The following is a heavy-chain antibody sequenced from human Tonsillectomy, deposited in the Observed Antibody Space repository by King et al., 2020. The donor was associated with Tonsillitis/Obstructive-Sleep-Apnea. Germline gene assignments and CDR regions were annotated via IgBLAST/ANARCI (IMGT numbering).Heavy chain of an antibody. CDR3: AREKSPVGGYGSGSYYYFYGMDV. J-gene: IGHJ6*02. V-gene: IGHV3-53*01. Sequence: VQLVESGGGLIQSGGSLRLSCAASGFTVSSNYMNWVRQAPGKGLEWVSVIYSGGTTFYADSVKGRFTISRDNSKNTLYLQMNSLRAEDTAVYYCAREKSPVGGYGSGSYYYFYGMDVWGQGTTVTVSS. D-gene: IGHD3-10*01. CDR1: GFTVSSNY. CDR2: IYSGGTT.